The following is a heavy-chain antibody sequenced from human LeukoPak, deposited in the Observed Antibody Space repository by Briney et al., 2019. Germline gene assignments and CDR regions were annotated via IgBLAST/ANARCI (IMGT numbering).Heavy chain of an antibody. CDR1: RFKFNDYY. V-gene: IGHV3-11*04. CDR2: IDSDGKTI. CDR3: ARQADYDFWSGYFFPEKHFDY. J-gene: IGHJ4*02. D-gene: IGHD3-3*01. Sequence: GGSLRLSCVASRFKFNDYYMGWIRQAPGKGLEWLAYIDSDGKTIDYADSVKGRFTISRDNAKNSLYLQMNSLRAEDTAVYYCARQADYDFWSGYFFPEKHFDYWGQGTLVTVSS.